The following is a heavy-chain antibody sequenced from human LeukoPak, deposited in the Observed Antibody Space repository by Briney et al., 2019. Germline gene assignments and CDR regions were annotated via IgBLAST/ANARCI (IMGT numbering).Heavy chain of an antibody. CDR3: ARDKIVGATHFDY. J-gene: IGHJ4*02. CDR2: ISSSSSYI. Sequence: GGSLRLSCAASGFTFSSYSMNWVRQAPGKGLEWVSSISSSSSYIYYADSVKGRFTISRDNAKNSLYLQMNSLRAEDTAVYYCARDKIVGATHFDYWGQGALVTVSS. D-gene: IGHD1-26*01. V-gene: IGHV3-21*01. CDR1: GFTFSSYS.